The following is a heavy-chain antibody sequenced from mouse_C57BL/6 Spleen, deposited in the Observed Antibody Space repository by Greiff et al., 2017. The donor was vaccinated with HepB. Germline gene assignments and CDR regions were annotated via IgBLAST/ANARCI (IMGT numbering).Heavy chain of an antibody. J-gene: IGHJ1*03. Sequence: VKLQQSGPELVKPGASVKISCKASGYAFSSSWMNWVKQRPGKGLEWIGRIYPGDGDTNYNGKFKGKATLTADKSSSTAYMQLSSLTSEDSAVYFCAREVNSPLYFDVWGTGTTVTVSS. CDR3: AREVNSPLYFDV. CDR2: IYPGDGDT. V-gene: IGHV1-82*01. D-gene: IGHD2-1*01. CDR1: GYAFSSSW.